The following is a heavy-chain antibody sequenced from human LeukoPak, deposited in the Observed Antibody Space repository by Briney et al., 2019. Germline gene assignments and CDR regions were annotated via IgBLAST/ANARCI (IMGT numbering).Heavy chain of an antibody. CDR1: GYTFTSYG. J-gene: IGHJ4*02. CDR3: ARLTNEYYDFWSGYYVDY. Sequence: ASVKVSCKASGYTFTSYGISLVRQAPGQGLEWTGWISAYNGNTNYAQKLQGRVTMTTDTSTSTAYMELRSLRSDDTAVYYCARLTNEYYDFWSGYYVDYWGQGTLVTVSS. D-gene: IGHD3-3*01. V-gene: IGHV1-18*01. CDR2: ISAYNGNT.